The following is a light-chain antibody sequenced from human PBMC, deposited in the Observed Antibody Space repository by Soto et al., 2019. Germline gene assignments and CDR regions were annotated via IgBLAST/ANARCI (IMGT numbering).Light chain of an antibody. CDR2: EVS. CDR1: SSDIGGYNY. V-gene: IGLV2-14*01. CDR3: RSYTTGSTVA. Sequence: QSVLTQSASVSGSPGQSITISCTGTSSDIGGYNYVSWYQQHPDKAPKLMIFEVSNRPSGVSNRFSGSKSGNTASLTISGLLPEYEADYYCRSYTTGSTVAFGGGTKVTVL. J-gene: IGLJ2*01.